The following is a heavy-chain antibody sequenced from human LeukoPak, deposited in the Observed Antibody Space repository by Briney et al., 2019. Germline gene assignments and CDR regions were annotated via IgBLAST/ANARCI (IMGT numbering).Heavy chain of an antibody. CDR2: MSYSGST. V-gene: IGHV4-61*08. D-gene: IGHD4-17*01. Sequence: ESGPTLVNPTQTLTLTCTFSGFSLSTHGMCVSWIRQPPGKGLEWIGYMSYSGSTNYNPSLKSRVTISVDTSKNQFSLKLSSVTAADTAVYYCAREREGPYGYLDYWGQGTLVTVSS. CDR3: AREREGPYGYLDY. CDR1: GFSLSTHGMC. J-gene: IGHJ4*02.